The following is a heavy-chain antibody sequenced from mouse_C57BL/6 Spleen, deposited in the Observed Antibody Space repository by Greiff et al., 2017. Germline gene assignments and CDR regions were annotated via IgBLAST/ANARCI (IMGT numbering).Heavy chain of an antibody. V-gene: IGHV1-5*01. Sequence: VQLQQSGAVLARPGASVKMSCKASGYTFTSYWMHWVKQRPGQGLEWIGAIYPGNSDTSYNQKFKGKATLTAVTSASTAYMQLSSLTNEASAVYYCTIYDYDGAWFADWGPGPLVTVSA. J-gene: IGHJ3*01. CDR2: IYPGNSDT. D-gene: IGHD2-4*01. CDR1: GYTFTSYW. CDR3: TIYDYDGAWFAD.